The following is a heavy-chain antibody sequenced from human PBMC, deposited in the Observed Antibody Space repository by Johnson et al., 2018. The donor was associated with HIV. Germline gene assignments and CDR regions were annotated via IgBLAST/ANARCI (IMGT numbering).Heavy chain of an antibody. V-gene: IGHV3-30*02. CDR1: GFTFSSYG. CDR2: IRYDGSYK. D-gene: IGHD3-22*01. CDR3: AKDYYDSSGIMGGTFDI. Sequence: QVQLVESGGGVVQPGGSLRLSCAASGFTFSSYGIHWVRQAQGKGLEWVAFIRYDGSYKYYADSVKGRFTISRDNSKNTLYLQMNSLRAEDTAVYYCAKDYYDSSGIMGGTFDIWGQGTMVTVSS. J-gene: IGHJ3*02.